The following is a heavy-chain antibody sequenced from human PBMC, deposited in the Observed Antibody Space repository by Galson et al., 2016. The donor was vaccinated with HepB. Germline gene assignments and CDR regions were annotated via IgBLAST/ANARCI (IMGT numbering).Heavy chain of an antibody. D-gene: IGHD6-13*01. CDR1: GFTFSDYY. CDR2: ISSSGSYI. Sequence: SLRLSCAASGFTFSDYYMNWIRQAPGKGLEWVSYISSSGSYIYYADSVKGRFTISRDNAKNSLYLQMDSLKAEDTAVYYCARGDRHSSSWWGFDSWGQGTLVTVSS. CDR3: ARGDRHSSSWWGFDS. J-gene: IGHJ4*02. V-gene: IGHV3-11*01.